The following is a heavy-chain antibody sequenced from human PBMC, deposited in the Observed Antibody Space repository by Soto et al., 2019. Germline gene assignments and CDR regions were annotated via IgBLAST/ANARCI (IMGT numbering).Heavy chain of an antibody. CDR2: ISAYNGHT. J-gene: IGHJ4*02. V-gene: IGHV1-18*01. CDR1: GYSFTNYG. Sequence: QVQLVQSGVEVKKPGASVKVSCKAMGYSFTNYGLSWVRQAPGEGPEWLGWISAYNGHTKCAPKVQDRVTLTTDTSATTAYLELRSLRSDDAAFDYCVRGEGGYFDHWGQGTLVLVSS. D-gene: IGHD3-16*01. CDR3: VRGEGGYFDH.